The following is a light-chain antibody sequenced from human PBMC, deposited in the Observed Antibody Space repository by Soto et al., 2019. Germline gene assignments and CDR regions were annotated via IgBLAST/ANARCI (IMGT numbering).Light chain of an antibody. CDR2: AAS. CDR3: LQHNSSPIT. CDR1: QGISSS. V-gene: IGKV1-9*01. Sequence: INLTQSPSSLSASVGNIFTITCRASQGISSSLAWYQQRTVKAPKLLIYAASSLQSGVPSRSRGSGYGTELTLTISSMKPEDFGTYYCLQHNSSPITFGHGTRLEIK. J-gene: IGKJ5*01.